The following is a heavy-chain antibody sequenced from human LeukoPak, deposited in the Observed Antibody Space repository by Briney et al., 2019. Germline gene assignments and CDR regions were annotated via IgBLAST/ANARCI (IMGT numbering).Heavy chain of an antibody. D-gene: IGHD4-23*01. V-gene: IGHV4-39*01. Sequence: SETLSLTCTVSGGSISSGSYWGRIRQPPGKGLEWIGSIYYSGSTYYNPSLKSRVTISVDTSKNQFSLKLSSVTAADTAVYYCARMTSVVDWGQGTLVTVSS. CDR3: ARMTSVVD. CDR2: IYYSGST. J-gene: IGHJ4*02. CDR1: GGSISSGSY.